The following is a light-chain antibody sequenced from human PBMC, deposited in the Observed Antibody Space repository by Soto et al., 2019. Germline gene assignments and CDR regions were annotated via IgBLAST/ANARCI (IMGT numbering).Light chain of an antibody. CDR3: GTWDSGLSVV. J-gene: IGLJ2*01. CDR2: ENN. CDR1: SSNIGNNY. V-gene: IGLV1-51*02. Sequence: QSVLTQPPSVSAAPGQKVTISCCGSSSNIGNNYVSWYQQLPGTAPKLLIYENNKRPSGIPDRFSGSNSGTSATLGITGLQTGDEADYYCGTWDSGLSVVFGEGTKVTVL.